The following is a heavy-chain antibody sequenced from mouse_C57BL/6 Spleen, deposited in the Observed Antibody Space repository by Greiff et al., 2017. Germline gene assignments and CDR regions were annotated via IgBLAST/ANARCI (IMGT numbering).Heavy chain of an antibody. J-gene: IGHJ2*01. V-gene: IGHV1-4*01. CDR1: GYTFTSYT. D-gene: IGHD4-1*01. Sequence: QVQLQQSGAELARPGASVKMSCKASGYTFTSYTMHWVKQRPGQGLDWIGYINPSSGYTEYNQKFKDKATLTAEKSSSTAYMQLSSLTSEDSAVYYCAITGTNGYFDYWGQGTTLTVSS. CDR2: INPSSGYT. CDR3: AITGTNGYFDY.